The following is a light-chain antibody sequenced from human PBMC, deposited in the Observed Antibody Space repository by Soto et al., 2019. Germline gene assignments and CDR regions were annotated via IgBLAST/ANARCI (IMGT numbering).Light chain of an antibody. J-gene: IGKJ2*01. CDR1: QSVSSY. CDR2: DAS. Sequence: EIVLTQSPATLSLSPGERATLSCRASQSVSSYLAWYQQKPGQAPRLLIYDASNRATGIPARFSGSGSGTDFTLTISSLEPEDFAVYYCQQRSNWPPGYTFGQGTHLEIK. CDR3: QQRSNWPPGYT. V-gene: IGKV3-11*01.